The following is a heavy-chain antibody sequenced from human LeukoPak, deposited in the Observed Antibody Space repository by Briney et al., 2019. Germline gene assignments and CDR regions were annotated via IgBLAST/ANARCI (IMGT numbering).Heavy chain of an antibody. CDR2: IYYSGST. Sequence: KTSETLSLTCAVYGGSFSSYYWSWIRQPPGKGLEWIGYIYYSGSTNYNPSLKSRVTISVDTSKNQFSLKLSSVTAADTAVYYCARDSSSWYGGWFDPWGQGTLVTVSS. V-gene: IGHV4-59*01. CDR3: ARDSSSWYGGWFDP. J-gene: IGHJ5*02. D-gene: IGHD6-13*01. CDR1: GGSFSSYY.